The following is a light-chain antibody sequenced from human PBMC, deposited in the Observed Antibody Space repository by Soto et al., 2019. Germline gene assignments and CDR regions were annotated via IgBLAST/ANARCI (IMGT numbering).Light chain of an antibody. Sequence: EIVLTQSPGTLSLSPGERATLSCRASQSVSSSYLAWYQQKPGQAPRLLIYGASSRATGIPDRFSGSGSVPDFTLSISRLEREDFSVYYCQQYGSSRVYTFGQGTKLEIK. J-gene: IGKJ2*01. CDR2: GAS. CDR1: QSVSSSY. CDR3: QQYGSSRVYT. V-gene: IGKV3-20*01.